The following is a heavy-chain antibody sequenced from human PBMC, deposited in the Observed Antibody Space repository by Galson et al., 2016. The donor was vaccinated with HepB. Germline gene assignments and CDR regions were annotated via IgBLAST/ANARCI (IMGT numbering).Heavy chain of an antibody. J-gene: IGHJ4*02. D-gene: IGHD3-22*01. CDR3: ARAFYYGNTGYYYFDY. CDR2: ITGRSYPYK. CDR1: GFTYSDYS. Sequence: SLRLSCAASGFTYSDYSMSWVRQAPGKGLGWVSFITGRSYPYKRYADSVRGRFTISRDDAKNSLFLQMNSLTAEDTAVYFCARAFYYGNTGYYYFDYWGQGALVTVSS. V-gene: IGHV3-21*01.